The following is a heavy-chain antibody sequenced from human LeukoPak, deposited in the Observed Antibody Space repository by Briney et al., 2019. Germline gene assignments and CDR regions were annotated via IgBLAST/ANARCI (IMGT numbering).Heavy chain of an antibody. V-gene: IGHV1-18*01. D-gene: IGHD6-13*01. J-gene: IGHJ6*02. CDR2: INAYNGDT. CDR3: ASGAAGTRYGMDV. CDR1: NYTFTSYG. Sequence: ASVKVSCKASNYTFTSYGISWVRQAPGQGLEWMAWINAYNGDTNYAQKFQGRVTITADKSTSTAYMELSSLRSEDTAVYYCASGAAGTRYGMDVWGQGTTVTVSS.